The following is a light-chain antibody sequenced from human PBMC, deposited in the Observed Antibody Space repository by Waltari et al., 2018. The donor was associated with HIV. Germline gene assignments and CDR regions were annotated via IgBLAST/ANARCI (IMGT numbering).Light chain of an antibody. J-gene: IGLJ1*01. Sequence: QSVLTQPPSVSGAPGQTVTISCSGTSSNIGSNSVVPWYQQLPGTAPKLLMFGDYNRPSGVPDRFSGSKSGTSASLAITGLQPEDEADYYCQSYDTSRDGFYVFGTGTKVTVL. CDR1: SSNIGSNSV. CDR2: GDY. V-gene: IGLV1-40*01. CDR3: QSYDTSRDGFYV.